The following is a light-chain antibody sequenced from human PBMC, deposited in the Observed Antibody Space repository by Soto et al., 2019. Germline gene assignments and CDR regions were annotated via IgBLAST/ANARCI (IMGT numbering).Light chain of an antibody. CDR1: SSDVGAYKY. CDR3: SSYKFSTTLRV. J-gene: IGLJ3*02. Sequence: QSVLTQPASVSGSPGQSVTISCTGTSSDVGAYKYVSWYQQHPGEAPKLIIFEVTHRPSGISTRFSGSKSGNTASLTISDLQAEDEALYYCSSYKFSTTLRVFGGGTKLTVL. CDR2: EVT. V-gene: IGLV2-14*01.